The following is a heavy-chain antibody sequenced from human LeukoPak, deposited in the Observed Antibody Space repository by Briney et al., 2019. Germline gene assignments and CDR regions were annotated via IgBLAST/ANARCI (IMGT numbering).Heavy chain of an antibody. CDR3: ASGGSCYDY. J-gene: IGHJ4*02. CDR1: GGSFSGYY. Sequence: NPSETLSLTCAVYGGSFSGYYWSWIRHPPGKGLEWIGEINHSGSTNYNPSLKSRVTISVDTSKNQFSLKLSSVTAADTAVYYCASGGSCYDYWGRGTLVTVSS. CDR2: INHSGST. V-gene: IGHV4-34*01. D-gene: IGHD2-2*01.